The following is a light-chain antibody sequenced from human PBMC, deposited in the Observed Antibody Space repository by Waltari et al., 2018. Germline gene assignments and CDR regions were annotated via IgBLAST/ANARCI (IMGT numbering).Light chain of an antibody. CDR2: DAS. CDR1: QSVSKY. CDR3: QKYGTLPAT. V-gene: IGKV3-20*01. Sequence: EIVLTQSPGTLSLSPGERATLSCRASQSVSKYLAWYQQKPGQAPRLLIYDASTRATGIPDRFSGSGWWTDFSLTISRLEPEDFAVYYCQKYGTLPATFGQGTKVQ. J-gene: IGKJ1*01.